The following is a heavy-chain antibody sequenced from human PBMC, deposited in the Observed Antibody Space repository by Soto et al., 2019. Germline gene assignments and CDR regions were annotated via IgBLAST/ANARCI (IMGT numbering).Heavy chain of an antibody. D-gene: IGHD1-26*01. CDR2: ISGYNGNT. V-gene: IGHV1-18*01. CDR1: GYTFTSYG. J-gene: IGHJ4*02. CDR3: ARSVGAILRPFDY. Sequence: QVQLVQSGAEVKKPGASVKVSCKASGYTFTSYGISWVRQAPGQGLEWMGWISGYNGNTNYAQKLQGRVTMTTDTSISTAYMEVRSLRSDDTAVYYCARSVGAILRPFDYWGQGTLVTVSS.